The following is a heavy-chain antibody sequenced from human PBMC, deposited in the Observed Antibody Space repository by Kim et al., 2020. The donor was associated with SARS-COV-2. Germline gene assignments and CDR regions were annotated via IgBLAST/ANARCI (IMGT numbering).Heavy chain of an antibody. CDR2: ST. V-gene: IGHV4-59*01. D-gene: IGHD2-15*01. J-gene: IGHJ4*02. CDR3: ARDRIGYFDY. Sequence: STSYHPSLKSRGTISVDTSKNQFSLRLSSVTAADTAVYFCARDRIGYFDYWGQGTLVTVSS.